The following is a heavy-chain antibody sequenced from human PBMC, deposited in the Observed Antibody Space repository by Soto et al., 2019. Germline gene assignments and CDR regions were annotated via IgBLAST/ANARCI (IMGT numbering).Heavy chain of an antibody. CDR3: ARENSRISPRLFQH. J-gene: IGHJ1*01. D-gene: IGHD6-6*01. Sequence: GSLRLSCVASGFIFRDYAMHWARQAPGKGLEWVALISPAGTNQYYADSAKGRFTISRDNSKNTLYLQMNSLRPEDTGLYYCARENSRISPRLFQHWGHGTLVTVSS. CDR1: GFIFRDYA. CDR2: ISPAGTNQ. V-gene: IGHV3-30-3*01.